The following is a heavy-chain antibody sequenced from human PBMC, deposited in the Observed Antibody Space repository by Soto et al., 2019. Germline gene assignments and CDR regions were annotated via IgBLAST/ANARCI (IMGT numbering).Heavy chain of an antibody. CDR3: ARGLPWVY. V-gene: IGHV3-11*01. J-gene: IGHJ4*02. D-gene: IGHD7-27*01. Sequence: QVQLVESGGDLVKPGGSLRLSCSASGFTFSDYYMSWIRQTPGKGLEWVSYISNRGDIMYYADSVKGRFTISRDNAKNSVYLQMNRLRADDTAVYYCARGLPWVYWGQGTLVTVSS. CDR1: GFTFSDYY. CDR2: ISNRGDIM.